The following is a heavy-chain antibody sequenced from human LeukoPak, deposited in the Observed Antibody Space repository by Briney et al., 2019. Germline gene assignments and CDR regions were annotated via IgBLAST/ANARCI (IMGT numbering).Heavy chain of an antibody. CDR1: GYTLTELS. CDR3: ATGFMTTVTHFDY. Sequence: ASVKVSCKVSGYTLTELSMHWVRQAPGKGLEWMGGFDPGDGETIYAQKFQGRVTMTEDTSTDTAYMELSSLRSEDTAVYYCATGFMTTVTHFDYWGQGTLVTVSS. D-gene: IGHD4-17*01. CDR2: FDPGDGET. J-gene: IGHJ4*02. V-gene: IGHV1-24*01.